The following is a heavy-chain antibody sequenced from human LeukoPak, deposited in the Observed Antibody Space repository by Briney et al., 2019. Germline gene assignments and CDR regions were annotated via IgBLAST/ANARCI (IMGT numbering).Heavy chain of an antibody. V-gene: IGHV4-30-2*02. J-gene: IGHJ4*02. CDR1: GGSISSGGYS. D-gene: IGHD1-26*01. Sequence: PSETLSLTCAVSGGSISSGGYSWSWIRQPPGKGLEWIGYIYHSGSTYYNPSLKSRVTISVDTSKNQFSLKLSSVTAADTAVYYCARRATIVGASTAFDYWGQGTLVTVSS. CDR3: ARRATIVGASTAFDY. CDR2: IYHSGST.